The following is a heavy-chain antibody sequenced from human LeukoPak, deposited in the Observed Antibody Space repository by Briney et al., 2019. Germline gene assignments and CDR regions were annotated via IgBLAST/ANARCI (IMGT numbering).Heavy chain of an antibody. Sequence: SETLSLTCTVSGGSISSYYWSWIRQPPGKGLEWIGYIYYSGSTNYNPSLKSRVTISVDTSKNQFSLKLSSVTAADTAVYYCARATGLAAADEGYYYYYGMDVWGQGTTVTVSS. CDR2: IYYSGST. CDR1: GGSISSYY. D-gene: IGHD6-13*01. CDR3: ARATGLAAADEGYYYYYGMDV. V-gene: IGHV4-59*12. J-gene: IGHJ6*02.